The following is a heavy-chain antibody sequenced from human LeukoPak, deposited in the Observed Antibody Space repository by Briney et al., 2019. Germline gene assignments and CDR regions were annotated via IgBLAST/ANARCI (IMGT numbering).Heavy chain of an antibody. CDR1: GGSISSYY. CDR3: ARGGVTAILPKTNWFDP. D-gene: IGHD2-21*02. CDR2: INHSGST. J-gene: IGHJ5*02. Sequence: PSETLSLTCTVSGGSISSYYWSWIRQPPGKGLEWIGEINHSGSTNYNPSLKSRVTISVDTSKNQFSLKLSSVTAADTAVYYCARGGVTAILPKTNWFDPWGQGTLVTVSS. V-gene: IGHV4-34*01.